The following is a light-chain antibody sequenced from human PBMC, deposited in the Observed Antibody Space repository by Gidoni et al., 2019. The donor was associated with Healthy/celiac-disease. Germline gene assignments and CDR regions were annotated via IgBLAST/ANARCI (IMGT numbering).Light chain of an antibody. CDR1: SSNIGSNH. CDR3: GTWDNSLRGWV. CDR2: DNN. Sequence: QPVLTQPPSVSAAPGPRVTISCSGSSSNIGSNHVPWYQQLPGTAPKLLIYDNNNRPSGIPDRFSGSKSGTSATLGITGLQTGDEADYYCGTWDNSLRGWVFGGGTKLTVL. V-gene: IGLV1-51*01. J-gene: IGLJ3*02.